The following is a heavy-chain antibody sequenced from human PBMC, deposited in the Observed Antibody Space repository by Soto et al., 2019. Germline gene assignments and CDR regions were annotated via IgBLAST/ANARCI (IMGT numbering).Heavy chain of an antibody. CDR1: GFTFGDYA. J-gene: IGHJ4*02. V-gene: IGHV3-49*04. D-gene: IGHD6-19*01. CDR3: TRSYSSGWYHY. Sequence: GGSLRLSCTASGFTFGDYAMSWVRQAPGKGLGWVGFIRSKAYGGTTEYAASVKGRFAISRDDSKSIAYLQMNSLKTEDTAVYYCTRSYSSGWYHYWGQGTLVTVSS. CDR2: IRSKAYGGTT.